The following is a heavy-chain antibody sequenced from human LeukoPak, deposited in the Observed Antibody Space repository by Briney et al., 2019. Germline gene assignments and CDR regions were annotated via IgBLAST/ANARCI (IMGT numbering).Heavy chain of an antibody. V-gene: IGHV3-11*01. D-gene: IGHD3-10*01. CDR3: ARGSLYGSGTYQLYFQH. CDR1: GFTFSDYY. Sequence: GGSLRLSCAASGFTFSDYYMTWIRQAPGKGLEWVSYITGSGSAIYYADFVKGRFTISRDNAKNSLYLQMNSLRAEDTAVYYCARGSLYGSGTYQLYFQHWGQGTLVTVSS. J-gene: IGHJ1*01. CDR2: ITGSGSAI.